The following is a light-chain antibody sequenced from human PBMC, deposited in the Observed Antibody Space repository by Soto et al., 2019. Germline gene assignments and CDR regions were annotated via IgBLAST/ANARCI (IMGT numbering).Light chain of an antibody. V-gene: IGKV3-11*01. J-gene: IGKJ4*01. CDR3: QQRSEWPLT. CDR2: DAS. CDR1: QSIGSY. Sequence: EIVLTQSPATLSLSPGEGATISCRASQSIGSYLAWYQQKPGQAPRLLICDASNRATGIPARFSGSGSGTDFTLTISSLEPEDFAVYFCQQRSEWPLTFGGGTKVEIK.